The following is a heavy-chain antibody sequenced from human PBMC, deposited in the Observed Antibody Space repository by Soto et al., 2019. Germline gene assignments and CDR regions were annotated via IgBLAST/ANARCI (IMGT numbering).Heavy chain of an antibody. CDR2: MNPNSGNT. V-gene: IGHV1-8*01. D-gene: IGHD1-7*01. J-gene: IGHJ6*03. CDR3: ARGPITGTTDYYYMDV. Sequence: ASVKVSCKASGYTFTSYDINWVRQATGQGLEWMGWMNPNSGNTGYAQKFQGRVTMTRNTSISTAYMELSSLRSEDTAVYYCARGPITGTTDYYYMDVWGKGTTVTVSS. CDR1: GYTFTSYD.